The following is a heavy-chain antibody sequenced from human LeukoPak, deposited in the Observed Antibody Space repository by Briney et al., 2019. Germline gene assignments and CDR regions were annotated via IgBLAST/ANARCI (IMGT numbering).Heavy chain of an antibody. CDR2: IYSGGST. J-gene: IGHJ4*02. Sequence: GGSLRLSCAASGFTVSSNYMSWVRQATGKGLEWVSVIYSGGSTYYADSVKGRFTISRDNSKNTLYLQMNSLRAEDTAVYYCARIRSDGSGSYYLDYWGQGTLVTVSS. V-gene: IGHV3-66*01. CDR3: ARIRSDGSGSYYLDY. CDR1: GFTVSSNY. D-gene: IGHD3-10*01.